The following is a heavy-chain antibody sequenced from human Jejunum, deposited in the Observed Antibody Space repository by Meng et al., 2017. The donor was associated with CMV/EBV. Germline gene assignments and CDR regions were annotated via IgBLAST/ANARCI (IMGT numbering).Heavy chain of an antibody. V-gene: IGHV4-61*08. J-gene: IGHJ6*02. CDR3: ARVVLYYYGMDV. CDR1: GGSVSSGGYF. CDR2: IYYSGDT. D-gene: IGHD6-6*01. Sequence: SGGSVSSGGYFWSWIRQPPGKGLESIGYIYYSGDTNYNPSLKSRATISVDRSKNQFSLRLRSVTAADTAVYYCARVVLYYYGMDVWGHGTTVTVSS.